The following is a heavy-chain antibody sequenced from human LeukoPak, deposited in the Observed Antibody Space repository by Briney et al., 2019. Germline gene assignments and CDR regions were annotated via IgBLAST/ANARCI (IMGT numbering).Heavy chain of an antibody. D-gene: IGHD3-22*01. V-gene: IGHV4-59*01. CDR1: GGSISSYY. CDR2: IYYSGST. Sequence: PSETLSLTCTVSGGSISSYYWSWIRQPPGKGLEWIGYIYYSGSTNYNPSLKSRVTISVDTSKNQFSLKLSSVTAADTAVYYCARGGNYYDSSGYYYFDFWDQGTLVTVSS. CDR3: ARGGNYYDSSGYYYFDF. J-gene: IGHJ4*02.